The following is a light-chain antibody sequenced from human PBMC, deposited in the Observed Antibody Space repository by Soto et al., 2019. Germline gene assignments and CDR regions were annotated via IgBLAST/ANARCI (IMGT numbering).Light chain of an antibody. CDR3: SSYTNSSTDVL. CDR2: DVI. J-gene: IGLJ2*01. Sequence: QSALNQPAYVAGATGHSITISFTDTSSDVGGYNYVSWYQQHPGKSPNLMIDDVIKRPSGVSNRFSGYKSGHTASLTLTGRQGEDEADYYCSSYTNSSTDVLFGRGTKLTVL. V-gene: IGLV2-14*01. CDR1: SSDVGGYNY.